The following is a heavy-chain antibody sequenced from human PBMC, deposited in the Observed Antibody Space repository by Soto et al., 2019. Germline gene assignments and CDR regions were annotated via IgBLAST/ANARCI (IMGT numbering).Heavy chain of an antibody. J-gene: IGHJ5*01. Sequence: WETLSLTCTVSGGSVSSGSYYWSWIRQPPGKGLEWIGYIYYSGSTNYNPSLKSRVTISVDTSKNQFSLTMNSVSASDTAVYYCARDWGPYWLDSWGQGILVTVSS. D-gene: IGHD3-16*01. V-gene: IGHV4-61*01. CDR1: GGSVSSGSYY. CDR3: ARDWGPYWLDS. CDR2: IYYSGST.